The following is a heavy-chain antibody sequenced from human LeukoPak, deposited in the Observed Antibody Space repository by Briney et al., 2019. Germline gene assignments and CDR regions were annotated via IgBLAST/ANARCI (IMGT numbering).Heavy chain of an antibody. CDR2: ISGSGGST. CDR3: AKGLYCSSTSCPKAYNWFDP. CDR1: GFTFSSYA. Sequence: GGSLRLSCAASGFTFSSYAMSWVRQAPGKGLEWVSAISGSGGSTYYADSVKGRFTISGDNSKNTLYLQMNSLRAEDTAVYYCAKGLYCSSTSCPKAYNWFDPWGQGTLVTVSS. V-gene: IGHV3-23*01. J-gene: IGHJ5*02. D-gene: IGHD2-2*01.